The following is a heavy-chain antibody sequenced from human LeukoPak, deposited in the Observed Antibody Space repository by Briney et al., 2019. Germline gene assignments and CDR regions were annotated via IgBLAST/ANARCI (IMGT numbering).Heavy chain of an antibody. J-gene: IGHJ3*02. D-gene: IGHD1-26*01. CDR3: ARGGSYLSAFDI. Sequence: GGTLRLSCAASGFTFSSYGMSWVRQAPGKGLEWVSAISGSGGSTYYADPVKGRFTISRDNSKNTLYLQMNSLRAEDTAVYYCARGGSYLSAFDIWGQGTMVTVSS. V-gene: IGHV3-23*01. CDR2: ISGSGGST. CDR1: GFTFSSYG.